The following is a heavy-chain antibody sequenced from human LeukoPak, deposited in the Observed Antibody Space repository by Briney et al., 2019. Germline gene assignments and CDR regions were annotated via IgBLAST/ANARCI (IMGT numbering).Heavy chain of an antibody. CDR1: GGTFSSYA. D-gene: IGHD3-10*01. CDR2: IIPIFGTA. J-gene: IGHJ6*02. CDR3: AYYYGSGSYYYGMDV. V-gene: IGHV1-69*13. Sequence: SVKVSCKASGGTFSSYAISWVRQAPGQGLEWMGGIIPIFGTANYAQKFQGRVTITADESTSTAYMELSSLRSEDTAVYYRAYYYGSGSYYYGMDVWGQGTTVTVSS.